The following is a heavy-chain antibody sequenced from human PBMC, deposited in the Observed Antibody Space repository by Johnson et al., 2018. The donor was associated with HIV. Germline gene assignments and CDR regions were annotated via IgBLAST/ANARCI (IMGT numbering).Heavy chain of an antibody. J-gene: IGHJ3*02. CDR2: ISYDGSNK. Sequence: QVQLVESGGGVVQPGRSLRLSCAASGFTFSSYAMHWVRQAPGKGLEWVAVISYDGSNKYYADSVKGRFTISRDNSKNKLYLQMNSLRAEDTAVYYCARHTFRAFDIWGQGKMVTVSS. V-gene: IGHV3-30-3*01. CDR3: ARHTFRAFDI. CDR1: GFTFSSYA.